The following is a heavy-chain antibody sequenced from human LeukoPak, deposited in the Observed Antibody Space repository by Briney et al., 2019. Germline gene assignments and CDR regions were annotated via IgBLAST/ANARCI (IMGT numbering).Heavy chain of an antibody. V-gene: IGHV3-7*01. Sequence: GGSLRLSCAASGFTFSSDWMSWVRQAPGKGLEWVANIKQDGSEKYYVDSVKGRFTISRDNAKNSLYLQMNSLRAEDTAVYYCARDRSSWYEYWGQGTLVTVSS. CDR2: IKQDGSEK. J-gene: IGHJ4*02. CDR3: ARDRSSWYEY. D-gene: IGHD6-13*01. CDR1: GFTFSSDW.